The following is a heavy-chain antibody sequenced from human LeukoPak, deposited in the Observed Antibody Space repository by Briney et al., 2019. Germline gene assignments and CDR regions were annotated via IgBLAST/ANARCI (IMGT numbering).Heavy chain of an antibody. V-gene: IGHV3-74*01. D-gene: IGHD1-1*01. J-gene: IGHJ4*02. Sequence: GGSLRLSCAASGFTFTSSWMHWVRQAPGKGPVWVSRISGDGSSTTYADSVKGRFTISRDNAKNTVYLQMNSPRAEDTAMYYCARNEGGVFDYWGQGTLVTVSS. CDR1: GFTFTSSW. CDR2: ISGDGSST. CDR3: ARNEGGVFDY.